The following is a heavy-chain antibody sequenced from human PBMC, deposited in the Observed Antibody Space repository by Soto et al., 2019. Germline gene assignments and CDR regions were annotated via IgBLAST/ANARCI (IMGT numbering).Heavy chain of an antibody. CDR3: AKAGYSYGPGDAYYGMDV. D-gene: IGHD5-18*01. J-gene: IGHJ6*02. Sequence: GGSLRLSCAASGFTFDDYAMHWVRQAPGKGLEWVSSISWNSGNIGYADSVKGRFTISRDNSKNTLYLQMNSLRAEDTAVYYCAKAGYSYGPGDAYYGMDVWGQGTTVTVSS. CDR1: GFTFDDYA. V-gene: IGHV3-9*01. CDR2: ISWNSGNI.